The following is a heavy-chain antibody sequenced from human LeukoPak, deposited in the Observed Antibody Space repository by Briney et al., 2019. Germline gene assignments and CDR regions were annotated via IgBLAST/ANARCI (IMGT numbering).Heavy chain of an antibody. CDR1: GYTFTSYG. J-gene: IGHJ4*02. Sequence: ASVKVSCKASGYTFTSYGISWVRQAPGQGLEWMGWISAYNGNTNYAQKFQGRVTITADESTSTAYMELSSLRSEDTAVYYCAREPTVYCSGGSCFFDYWGQGTLVTVSS. D-gene: IGHD2-15*01. CDR3: AREPTVYCSGGSCFFDY. CDR2: ISAYNGNT. V-gene: IGHV1-18*01.